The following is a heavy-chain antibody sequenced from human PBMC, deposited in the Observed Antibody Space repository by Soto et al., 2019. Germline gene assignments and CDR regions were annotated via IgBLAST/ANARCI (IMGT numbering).Heavy chain of an antibody. CDR3: AKKCFTYYYDSSGYYYCY. J-gene: IGHJ4*02. CDR2: ISGSGGST. CDR1: GFTFSSYA. V-gene: IGHV3-23*01. Sequence: GGSLRLSCAASGFTFSSYAMSWVRQAPGKGLEWVSAISGSGGSTYYADSVKGRFTISRDNSKNTLYLQMNSLRAEDTAVYYCAKKCFTYYYDSSGYYYCYWGQGTLVTVSS. D-gene: IGHD3-22*01.